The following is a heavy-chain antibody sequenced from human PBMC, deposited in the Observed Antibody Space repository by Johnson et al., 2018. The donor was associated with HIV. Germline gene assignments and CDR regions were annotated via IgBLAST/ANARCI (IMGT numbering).Heavy chain of an antibody. J-gene: IGHJ3*02. V-gene: IGHV3-30*02. Sequence: QVQLVESGGGVVQPGGSLRLSCAASGFTFSSYGMHWVRQAPGKGLEWVAFIRYDGSHKDYVDSVKGRFTISRDNANNSLYVQMNSLRAEDTAVYYCARGRGALDIWGQGTMVTVSS. CDR3: ARGRGALDI. CDR1: GFTFSSYG. CDR2: IRYDGSHK. D-gene: IGHD3-16*01.